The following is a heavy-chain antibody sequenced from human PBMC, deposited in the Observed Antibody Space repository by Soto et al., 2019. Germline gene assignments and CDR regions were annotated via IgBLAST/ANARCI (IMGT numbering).Heavy chain of an antibody. CDR3: ARELNFYKDYDILTGYGFDY. D-gene: IGHD3-9*01. CDR2: INPNSGGT. J-gene: IGHJ4*02. CDR1: GFTFTAYS. V-gene: IGHV1-2*04. Sequence: GASVKVSCKASGFTFTAYSMHWVRQAPGQGLEWMGWINPNSGGTQYAQKFQGWVTITRDTSASTAYMELSSLKSDDTAVYYCARELNFYKDYDILTGYGFDYWGQGTLVTVSS.